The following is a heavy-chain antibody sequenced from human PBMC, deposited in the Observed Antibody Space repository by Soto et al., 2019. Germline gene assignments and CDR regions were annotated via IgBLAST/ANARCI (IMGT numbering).Heavy chain of an antibody. CDR3: ARDLIAARRKPNYYYYYGMDV. V-gene: IGHV3-21*01. CDR2: NSSSSSYI. CDR1: GFTFRSYS. J-gene: IGHJ6*02. D-gene: IGHD6-6*01. Sequence: GSLRLSLAASGFTFRSYSKKWGRQAPRKGVAWVSSNSSSSSYIYYADSVKGRFKIPRDNAKNALYLQMNILRAGDRAVYYCARDLIAARRKPNYYYYYGMDVWGQGTTVTVSS.